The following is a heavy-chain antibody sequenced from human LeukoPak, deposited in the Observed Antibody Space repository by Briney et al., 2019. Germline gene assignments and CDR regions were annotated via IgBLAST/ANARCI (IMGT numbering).Heavy chain of an antibody. CDR1: GASISSHY. CDR3: ASRAHCSGGSCYGNWFDP. J-gene: IGHJ5*02. Sequence: SETLSLTCTVSGASISSHYWSWIRQSPGKGLEWIGYISYSGITNYNPSLKSRVTISVDTSKNHFSLRLSSVTAADAAVYYCASRAHCSGGSCYGNWFDPWGQGTLVTVSS. CDR2: ISYSGIT. V-gene: IGHV4-59*11. D-gene: IGHD2-15*01.